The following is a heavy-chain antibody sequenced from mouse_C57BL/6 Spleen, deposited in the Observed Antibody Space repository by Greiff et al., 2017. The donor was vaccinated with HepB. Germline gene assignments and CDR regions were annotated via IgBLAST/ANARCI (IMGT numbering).Heavy chain of an antibody. V-gene: IGHV2-2*01. D-gene: IGHD2-4*01. CDR2: IWSGGST. J-gene: IGHJ2*01. Sequence: VQLKESGPGLVQPSQSLSITCTVSGFSLTSYGVHWVRQSPGKGLEWLGVIWSGGSTDYNAAFISRLSISKDNSKSQVFFKMNSLQADDTAIYYCARKCDYDGYYFDYWGQGTTLTVSS. CDR3: ARKCDYDGYYFDY. CDR1: GFSLTSYG.